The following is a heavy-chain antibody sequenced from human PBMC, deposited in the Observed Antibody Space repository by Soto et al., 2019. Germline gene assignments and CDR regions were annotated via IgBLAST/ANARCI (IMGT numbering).Heavy chain of an antibody. D-gene: IGHD1-26*01. Sequence: ASVKVSCKASGYTFTSYYMHWVRQAPGQGLEWMGIINPSGGSTSYAQKFQGRVTMTRDTSTSTVYMELSSLRSEDTAVYYRARVGATPQGYYYYYGMDVWGQGTTVTVSS. CDR1: GYTFTSYY. CDR2: INPSGGST. J-gene: IGHJ6*02. V-gene: IGHV1-46*01. CDR3: ARVGATPQGYYYYYGMDV.